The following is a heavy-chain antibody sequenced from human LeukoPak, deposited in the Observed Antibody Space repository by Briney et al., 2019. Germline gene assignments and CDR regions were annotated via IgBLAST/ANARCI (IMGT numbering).Heavy chain of an antibody. CDR2: ITGSGDST. V-gene: IGHV3-23*01. D-gene: IGHD2-15*01. J-gene: IGHJ4*02. CDR3: AKRLLKLIDY. Sequence: GGSLRLSCAASGFTFSNYMMSWIRHVPGKGLEWVSTITGSGDSTYYADSVKGRFTISRDNSKNTLYLQMNGLRVKDTAVYYCAKRLLKLIDYWGQGTLVTVPS. CDR1: GFTFSNYM.